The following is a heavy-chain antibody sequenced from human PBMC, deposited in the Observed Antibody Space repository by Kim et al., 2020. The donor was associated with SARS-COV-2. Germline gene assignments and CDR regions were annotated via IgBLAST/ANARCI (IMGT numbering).Heavy chain of an antibody. J-gene: IGHJ4*02. CDR2: K. CDR3: ARTISGWKFDY. D-gene: IGHD6-19*01. V-gene: IGHV6-1*01. Sequence: KDYAVSVKSRITINPDTSKNQFSLQLNSVTPEDTAVYYCARTISGWKFDYWGQGTLVTVSS.